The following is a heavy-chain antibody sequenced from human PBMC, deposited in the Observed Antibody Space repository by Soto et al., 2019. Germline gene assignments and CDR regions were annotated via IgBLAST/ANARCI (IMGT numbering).Heavy chain of an antibody. J-gene: IGHJ4*02. CDR3: AREAGFCGTTGCYTGGLGRH. CDR1: GGSFSSYT. Sequence: QVQLVQSGAEVKKPGSSVKVSCKASGGSFSSYTISWVRQAPGQGLVWMGGIIPNSGTANYAQKFRDRLTITADESTSTAHMELRRLRSEDTAVYYCAREAGFCGTTGCYTGGLGRHWGQGTPVSVSS. D-gene: IGHD2-2*02. CDR2: IIPNSGTA. V-gene: IGHV1-69*01.